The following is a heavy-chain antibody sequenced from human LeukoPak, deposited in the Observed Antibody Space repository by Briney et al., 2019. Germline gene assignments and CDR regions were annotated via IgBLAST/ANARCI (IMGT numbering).Heavy chain of an antibody. V-gene: IGHV4-39*07. CDR2: IFYSGST. J-gene: IGHJ6*02. Sequence: SETLSLTCDVSGVSISSSSYYWGWIRQPPGKGLEWIGSIFYSGSTNYNPSLKSRVTISVDTSKNQFSLKLSSVTAADTAVYYCARGGYYGSGSFYGMDVWGQGTTVTVSS. D-gene: IGHD3-10*01. CDR1: GVSISSSSYY. CDR3: ARGGYYGSGSFYGMDV.